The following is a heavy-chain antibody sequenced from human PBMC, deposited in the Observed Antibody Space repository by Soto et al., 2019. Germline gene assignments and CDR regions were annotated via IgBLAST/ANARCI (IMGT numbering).Heavy chain of an antibody. D-gene: IGHD3-3*01. CDR3: ARVGLVTIFGVVITGFDY. CDR1: GYTFTSYG. V-gene: IGHV1-18*04. CDR2: ISAYNGNT. J-gene: IGHJ4*02. Sequence: ASVKVSCKASGYTFTSYGISWLRQSPGQGLEWMGWISAYNGNTNYAQKLQGRVTMTTDTSTSTAYMELRSLRSDDTAVYYCARVGLVTIFGVVITGFDYWGQGALVTVS.